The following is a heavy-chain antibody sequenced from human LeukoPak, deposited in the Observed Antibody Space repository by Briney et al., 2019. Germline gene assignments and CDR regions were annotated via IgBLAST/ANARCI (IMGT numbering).Heavy chain of an antibody. V-gene: IGHV3-74*01. D-gene: IGHD3-16*01. CDR3: VRALGDYWGQGDY. CDR1: GFTFSNHW. Sequence: GGSLRLSCAASGFTFSNHWMYWVRQGPGKGLVWISDIDTDGSGTNYADSVKGRFTISRDNAKNTLYLQMNSLGAADTAVYYCVRALGDYWGQGDYWGQGTLVTVSS. J-gene: IGHJ4*02. CDR2: IDTDGSGT.